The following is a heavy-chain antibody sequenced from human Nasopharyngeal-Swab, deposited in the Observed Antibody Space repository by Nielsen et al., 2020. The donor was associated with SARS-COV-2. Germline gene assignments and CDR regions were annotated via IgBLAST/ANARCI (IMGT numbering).Heavy chain of an antibody. D-gene: IGHD3-10*01. CDR2: ISSSSDDV. CDR3: ARGRGVVLDH. Sequence: GESLKISCAASGVTFSTYRMNWVGQAPGRGLEWVSSISSSSDDVYDADSVRGRFTISRDNAKNSLYLQMNSLRADDTAVYYCARGRGVVLDHWGQGTLVTVSS. CDR1: GVTFSTYR. J-gene: IGHJ4*02. V-gene: IGHV3-21*01.